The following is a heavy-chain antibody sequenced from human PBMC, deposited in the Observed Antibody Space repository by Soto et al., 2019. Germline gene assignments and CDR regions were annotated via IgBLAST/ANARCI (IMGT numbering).Heavy chain of an antibody. CDR3: ARLLREGILRATTPLGY. J-gene: IGHJ4*02. CDR1: GFTFRSYG. D-gene: IGHD1-26*01. V-gene: IGHV3-30*03. Sequence: QVQLVESGGGVVQPGGSLTVTCAASGFTFRSYGMHWVRQAPGKGLEWVAAISYDGSDKYYAVSVKGRFTVSRDNSENTLSLEMNSLTTEDTAVYYCARLLREGILRATTPLGYWGQGTRVTVSS. CDR2: ISYDGSDK.